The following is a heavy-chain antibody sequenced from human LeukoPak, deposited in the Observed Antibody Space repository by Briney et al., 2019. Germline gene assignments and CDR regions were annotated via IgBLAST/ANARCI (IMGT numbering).Heavy chain of an antibody. V-gene: IGHV3-15*01. J-gene: IGHJ4*02. CDR2: IRSKADGGTA. D-gene: IGHD2-15*01. Sequence: GGSLRLSCEASGFTFSDAWMYWVRQAPGKGLEGVGRIRSKADGGTADYAAPVKGRLTISRDDSKNTVYLHMNSLKTEDTAVYYCARIVVLEAATGYWGQGTLVTVSS. CDR3: ARIVVLEAATGY. CDR1: GFTFSDAW.